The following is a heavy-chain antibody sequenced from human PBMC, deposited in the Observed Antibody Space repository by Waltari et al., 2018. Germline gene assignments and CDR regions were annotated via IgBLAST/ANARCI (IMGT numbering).Heavy chain of an antibody. CDR2: IIPIFGIA. D-gene: IGHD2-15*01. V-gene: IGHV1-69*04. Sequence: QVQLVQSGAAVKKPGSSVKVSCKASGGTFSSYAISWVRQAPGQGLEWMGSIIPIFGIANYAQKFKGRVTITADKATGTAYMELSSLRSEDTAVYYCARGVVAATHAFDIWGQGTMVTVSS. CDR1: GGTFSSYA. CDR3: ARGVVAATHAFDI. J-gene: IGHJ3*02.